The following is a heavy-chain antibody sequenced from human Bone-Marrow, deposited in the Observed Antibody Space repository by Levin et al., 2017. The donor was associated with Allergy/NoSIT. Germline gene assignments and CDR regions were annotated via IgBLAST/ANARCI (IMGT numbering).Heavy chain of an antibody. Sequence: GESLKISCAASGFTFGDYYMSWIRQAPGKGLEWVSYISSSGSIKYYADSVKGRFTISRDNAKNSLFLQMNSLRTEDTAVYYCARAYSSSWYFDLWGRGTLVTVSS. CDR3: ARAYSSSWYFDL. V-gene: IGHV3-11*01. D-gene: IGHD6-13*01. CDR1: GFTFGDYY. CDR2: ISSSGSIK. J-gene: IGHJ2*01.